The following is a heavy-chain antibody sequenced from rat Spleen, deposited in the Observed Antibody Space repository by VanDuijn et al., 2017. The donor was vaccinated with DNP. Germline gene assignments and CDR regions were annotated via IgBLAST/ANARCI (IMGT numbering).Heavy chain of an antibody. CDR3: ARSNTYYDGTYYYWYFDL. CDR1: GFTFDNYY. J-gene: IGHJ1*01. Sequence: EVQLVESGGGLVQPGGSMRLSCAASGFTFDNYYMAWVRQAPTKGREWVAAISTGGSNSYYRDSVKGRFTISRDNAKNTQYLQVDSLRSEDTATYYCARSNTYYDGTYYYWYFDLWGPGTMVTVSS. D-gene: IGHD1-12*02. CDR2: ISTGGSNS. V-gene: IGHV5-25*01.